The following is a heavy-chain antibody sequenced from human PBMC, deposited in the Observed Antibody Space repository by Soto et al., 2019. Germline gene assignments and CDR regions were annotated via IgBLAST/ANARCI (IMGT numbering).Heavy chain of an antibody. CDR3: ARDPTNTPDAFGI. V-gene: IGHV1-46*01. J-gene: IGHJ3*02. D-gene: IGHD2-2*01. Sequence: ASVKVYCKTSGYTFTRYYMHWVRQDPGQGLEWMGIINPSGGSTSYAQKFQGRVTMARDTSTSTVYMELSSLRSEATAVYYCARDPTNTPDAFGICGQETMVTV. CDR1: GYTFTRYY. CDR2: INPSGGST.